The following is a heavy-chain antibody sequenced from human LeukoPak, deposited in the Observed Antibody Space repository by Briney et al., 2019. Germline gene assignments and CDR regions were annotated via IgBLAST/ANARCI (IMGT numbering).Heavy chain of an antibody. CDR1: GYTFTSYD. V-gene: IGHV1-8*01. D-gene: IGHD1-1*01. CDR3: ARGWAGTFYYYGMDV. J-gene: IGHJ6*02. CDR2: MNPNSGNT. Sequence: ASVKVSCKASGYTFTSYDINWVRQATGQGLEWMGWMNPNSGNTGYAQKFQGRVTMTRNTSIGTAYMELSSLRSEDTAVYYCARGWAGTFYYYGMDVWGQGTTVTVSS.